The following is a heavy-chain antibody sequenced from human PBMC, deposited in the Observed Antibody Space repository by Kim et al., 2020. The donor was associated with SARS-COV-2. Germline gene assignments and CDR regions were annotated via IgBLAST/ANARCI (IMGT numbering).Heavy chain of an antibody. CDR2: ISSSSSTI. CDR1: GFTFSSYS. Sequence: GGSLRLSCAASGFTFSSYSMNWVRQAPGKGLEWVSYISSSSSTIYYADSVKGRFTISRDNAKNSLYLQMNSLRAEDTAVYYCARGEWLRLRPNHFDYWGQGTLVTVSS. V-gene: IGHV3-48*01. D-gene: IGHD5-12*01. CDR3: ARGEWLRLRPNHFDY. J-gene: IGHJ4*02.